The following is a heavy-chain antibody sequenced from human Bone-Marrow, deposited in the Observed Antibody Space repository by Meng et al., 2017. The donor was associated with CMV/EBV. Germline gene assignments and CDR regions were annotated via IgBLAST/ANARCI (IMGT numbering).Heavy chain of an antibody. J-gene: IGHJ4*02. D-gene: IGHD1-7*01. CDR2: ISSDGSST. V-gene: IGHV3-74*01. CDR1: GFTFSSYW. Sequence: LRLSWAVSGFTFSSYWMDWVGQAPGKGLVWVSRISSDGSSTSYADSVKGRFTISRDNAKNTLYLQMNSLRAEDTAVYYCARRNYADYWGQGTLVTVSS. CDR3: ARRNYADY.